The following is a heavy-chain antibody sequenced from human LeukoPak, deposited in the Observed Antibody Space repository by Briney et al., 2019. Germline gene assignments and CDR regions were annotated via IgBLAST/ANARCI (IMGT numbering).Heavy chain of an antibody. J-gene: IGHJ4*02. CDR1: GGTFSSYA. CDR3: ARTEYSSGWYYFDY. Sequence: SVKVSCKASGGTFSSYAISWVRQAPGQGLECMGGIIPIFGTANYAQKFQGRVTITADEPTSTAYMELSSLRSEDTAVYYCARTEYSSGWYYFDYWGQGTLVTVSS. D-gene: IGHD6-19*01. V-gene: IGHV1-69*13. CDR2: IIPIFGTA.